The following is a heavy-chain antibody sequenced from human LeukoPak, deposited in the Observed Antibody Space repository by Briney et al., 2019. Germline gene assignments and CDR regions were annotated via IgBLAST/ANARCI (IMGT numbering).Heavy chain of an antibody. Sequence: SVKVSCKASGGTFSSYAISWVRQAPGQGLEWMGRIIPIFGTANYAQKFQGRVTITTDESTSTAYMELSSLRSEDTAVYYCARDVHDYGDHGEYWGQGTLVTVSS. V-gene: IGHV1-69*05. CDR2: IIPIFGTA. J-gene: IGHJ4*02. CDR3: ARDVHDYGDHGEY. D-gene: IGHD4-17*01. CDR1: GGTFSSYA.